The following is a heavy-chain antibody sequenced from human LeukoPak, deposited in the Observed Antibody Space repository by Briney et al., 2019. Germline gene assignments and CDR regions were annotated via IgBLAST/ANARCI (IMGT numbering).Heavy chain of an antibody. CDR2: ISDDGSRQ. D-gene: IGHD7-27*01. J-gene: IGHJ4*02. CDR3: AKAQELGNYEFFLFDY. CDR1: GFTFSNYA. V-gene: IGHV3-30-3*01. Sequence: GGSLILSCAATGFTFSNYAIHWGRQAPGKGLEWVAFISDDGSRQHYADSVKGRFTISRDNSKNTLFLQMNSLRTEDTAVYYCAKAQELGNYEFFLFDYWGQGTLVTVSS.